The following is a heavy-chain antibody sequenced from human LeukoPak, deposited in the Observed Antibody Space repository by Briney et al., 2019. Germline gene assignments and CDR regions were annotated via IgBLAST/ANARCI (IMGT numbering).Heavy chain of an antibody. Sequence: GGSLRLSCAASGFTFSSYSMNWVRQAPGKGLEWVSVIYSGGSTYYADSVKGRFAISRDNSKNTLYLQMNSLRAEDTAVYYCASRATVTTDRFWFDPWGQGTLVTVSS. J-gene: IGHJ5*02. D-gene: IGHD4-11*01. CDR1: GFTFSSYS. CDR3: ASRATVTTDRFWFDP. V-gene: IGHV3-53*01. CDR2: IYSGGST.